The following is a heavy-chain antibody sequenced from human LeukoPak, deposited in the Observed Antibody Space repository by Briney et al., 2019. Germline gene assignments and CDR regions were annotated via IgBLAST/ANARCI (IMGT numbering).Heavy chain of an antibody. CDR3: ARDGVSRGAAALNY. V-gene: IGHV3-21*01. CDR1: GFTFSSYS. Sequence: GGSLRLSCAASGFTFSSYSMNWVRQAPGKGLEWVSSISSSSSYIYYADSVKGRFTISRDNAKNSLYLQMNSLRAEDTAVYYCARDGVSRGAAALNYWGQGTLVTVSS. J-gene: IGHJ4*02. CDR2: ISSSSSYI. D-gene: IGHD2-2*01.